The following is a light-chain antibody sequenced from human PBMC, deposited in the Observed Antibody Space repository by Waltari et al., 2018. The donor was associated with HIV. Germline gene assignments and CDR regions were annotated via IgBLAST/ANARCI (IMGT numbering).Light chain of an antibody. J-gene: IGLJ1*01. CDR3: VTWDRSLNLDV. Sequence: QSVLTQPPSVSAAPGQRVTISCSGDNSNLGNNFFSWYQQVPGRAPRLVIYDKKKPPPGLPDRFSACKVGMSATRGITGLQIGDEADYYCVTWDRSLNLDVFGTGTTVAVL. CDR2: DKK. V-gene: IGLV1-51*01. CDR1: NSNLGNNF.